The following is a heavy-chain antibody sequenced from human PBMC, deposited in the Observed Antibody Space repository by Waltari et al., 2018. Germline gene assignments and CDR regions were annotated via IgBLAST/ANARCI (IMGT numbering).Heavy chain of an antibody. CDR1: GGSFSGYY. J-gene: IGHJ5*02. CDR3: ARRSMYYDFWSGYGP. Sequence: QVQLQQWGAGLLKPSETLSLTCAVYGGSFSGYYWSWIRQPPGKGLEWIGEINHSGSTNHNPSLKSRVTISVDTSKNQFSRKLSSVTAADTAVYYCARRSMYYDFWSGYGPWGQGTLVTVSS. CDR2: INHSGST. D-gene: IGHD3-3*01. V-gene: IGHV4-34*01.